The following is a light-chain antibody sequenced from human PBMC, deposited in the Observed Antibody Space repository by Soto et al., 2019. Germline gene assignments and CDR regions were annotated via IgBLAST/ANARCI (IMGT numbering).Light chain of an antibody. CDR1: QSISGW. V-gene: IGKV1-5*01. CDR2: DAY. Sequence: DIQMTQSPSTLSASVGDRVTITCRASQSISGWLAWYQQKPGKAHNLLIYDAYSLESGVQSRFSGSGSGTKFTLTIRSLQPDDFATYYCKQYNSYYRTFGQGTKVDIK. J-gene: IGKJ1*01. CDR3: KQYNSYYRT.